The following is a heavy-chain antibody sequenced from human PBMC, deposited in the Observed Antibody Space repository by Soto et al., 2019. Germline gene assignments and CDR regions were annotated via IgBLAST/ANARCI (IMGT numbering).Heavy chain of an antibody. D-gene: IGHD2-15*01. Sequence: LSLTCTVSGDSMSGYHWTWIRQPPGKGLEWIAYIYYSGNINYNPSLKSRVTMLLDTSRNQFSLKLTSVSAADTSVYFCARLYCSGGSCERRGYFDYWGQGALVTVSS. CDR2: IYYSGNI. CDR1: GDSMSGYH. CDR3: ARLYCSGGSCERRGYFDY. V-gene: IGHV4-59*01. J-gene: IGHJ4*02.